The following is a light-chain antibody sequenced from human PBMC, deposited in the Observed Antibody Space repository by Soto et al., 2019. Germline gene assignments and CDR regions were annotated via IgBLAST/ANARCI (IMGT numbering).Light chain of an antibody. J-gene: IGLJ2*01. V-gene: IGLV2-14*01. CDR1: SSDVGSYNY. CDR3: SSYTGISTVI. CDR2: DVS. Sequence: QSALTQPASVSGFPGQSITISCTGTSSDVGSYNYVSWYQQHPGKAPKLMIYDVSNRPSGVSNRFSGSKSGNTASLTISGLQAEDEADYYCSSYTGISTVIFGGGTKLTVL.